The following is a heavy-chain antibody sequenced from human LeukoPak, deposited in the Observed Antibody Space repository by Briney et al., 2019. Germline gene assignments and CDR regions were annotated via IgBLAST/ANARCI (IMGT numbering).Heavy chain of an antibody. CDR1: AFTFINYA. CDR2: IIGTGSYT. CDR3: AKVAGFYSISSFGYIDN. Sequence: GGSLRLSWEASAFTFINYAMTWVRQAPGKGLDWVSAIIGTGSYTHYADSVKGRFTVSRDNSKNTLYLQMDSLRADDTAVYYCAKVAGFYSISSFGYIDNWGQGTQVTVSS. J-gene: IGHJ4*02. V-gene: IGHV3-23*01. D-gene: IGHD6-6*01.